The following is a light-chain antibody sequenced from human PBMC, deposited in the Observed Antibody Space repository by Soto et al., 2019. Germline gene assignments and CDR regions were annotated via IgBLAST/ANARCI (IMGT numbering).Light chain of an antibody. V-gene: IGLV2-14*01. CDR2: EVS. J-gene: IGLJ1*01. Sequence: QSVLTQPASVSGSPGQSITISCTGTNSDVGGYNYVSWYQQHPGKAPELMIYEVSHRPPGVSNRFSGYKSDNTASLTISGLQAEDEADYYCSSYTSISTLYVFGTGTKVTV. CDR3: SSYTSISTLYV. CDR1: NSDVGGYNY.